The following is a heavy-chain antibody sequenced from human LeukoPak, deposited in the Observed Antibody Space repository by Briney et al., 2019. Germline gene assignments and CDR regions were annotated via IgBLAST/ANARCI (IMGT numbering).Heavy chain of an antibody. CDR2: ISGSGGST. V-gene: IGHV3-23*01. CDR3: AKSSYCGGDCNFDY. CDR1: GFTFSSYA. J-gene: IGHJ4*02. D-gene: IGHD2-21*02. Sequence: GGSLRLSCAASGFTFSSYAMNWVRQAPGEGLEWVSAISGSGGSTYYADSVKGRFTISRDNSKNTLYLQMNSLRAEDTAVYYCAKSSYCGGDCNFDYWGQGTLVTVSS.